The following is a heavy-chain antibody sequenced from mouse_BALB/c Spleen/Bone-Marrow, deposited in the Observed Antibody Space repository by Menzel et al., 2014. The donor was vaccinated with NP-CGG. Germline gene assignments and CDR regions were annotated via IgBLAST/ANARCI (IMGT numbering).Heavy chain of an antibody. J-gene: IGHJ2*01. D-gene: IGHD2-3*01. CDR3: ARGDGYYVDFYY. CDR1: GYSFTGYY. Sequence: LVKTGASVKISCKASGYSFTGYYMHWVKQSHGKSLEWIGYISCYNGTTSYNQKFTGKATFTVDTSSSTAYMQIKSLSSEDSAVYYCARGDGYYVDFYYWGQGTTLTLSS. V-gene: IGHV1S34*01. CDR2: ISCYNGTT.